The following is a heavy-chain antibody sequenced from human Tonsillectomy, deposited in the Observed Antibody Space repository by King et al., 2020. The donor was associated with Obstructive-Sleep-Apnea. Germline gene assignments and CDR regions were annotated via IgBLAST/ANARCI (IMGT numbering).Heavy chain of an antibody. J-gene: IGHJ4*02. V-gene: IGHV1-8*01. CDR2: MNHNSGNT. Sequence: VQLVESGAEGKKPGASVKVSCKASGYAFSSYDINWVRQATGQGLEWMGWMNHNSGNTGYAQNVQGRDTMHRNTSLSTAYMELCSLGSEGTAVCYCATGRGAGSCDYWGQGTLVTVSS. CDR1: GYAFSSYD. CDR3: ATGRGAGSCDY. D-gene: IGHD2-15*01.